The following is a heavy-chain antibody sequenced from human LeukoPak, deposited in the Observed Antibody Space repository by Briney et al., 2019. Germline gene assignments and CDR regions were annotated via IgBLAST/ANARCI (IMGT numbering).Heavy chain of an antibody. J-gene: IGHJ4*02. D-gene: IGHD3-22*01. Sequence: GRSLRLSCAASGFTFSSYGMHWVRQAPGKGLEWVAVISYDGSNKYYADSVKGRFTISRDNSKNTLYLQMNSLRAEDTAVYYCGTAPDYYDSSGPPDYWGQGTLVTVSS. CDR2: ISYDGSNK. CDR3: GTAPDYYDSSGPPDY. CDR1: GFTFSSYG. V-gene: IGHV3-30*03.